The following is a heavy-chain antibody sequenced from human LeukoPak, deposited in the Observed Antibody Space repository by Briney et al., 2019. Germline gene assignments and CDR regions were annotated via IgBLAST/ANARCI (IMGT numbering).Heavy chain of an antibody. Sequence: ASVKVPCKAPGYTFTSYGISWVRQAPGQGLEWMGWISAYNGNTNYAQKLQGRVTMTTDTSTSTAYMELRSLRSDDTAVYYCARGSAKNRPTAYYYGMDVWGKGTTVTVSS. J-gene: IGHJ6*04. CDR2: ISAYNGNT. D-gene: IGHD1-14*01. V-gene: IGHV1-18*04. CDR1: GYTFTSYG. CDR3: ARGSAKNRPTAYYYGMDV.